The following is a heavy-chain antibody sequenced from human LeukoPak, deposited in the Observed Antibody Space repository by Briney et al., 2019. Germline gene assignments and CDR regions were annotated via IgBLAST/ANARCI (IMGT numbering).Heavy chain of an antibody. J-gene: IGHJ4*02. CDR1: GFTFSSYG. CDR3: AKERAYSGSFPRNFDY. CDR2: IWYDGSNK. D-gene: IGHD1-26*01. V-gene: IGHV3-30*02. Sequence: GGSLRLSCAASGFTFSSYGMHWVRQAPGKGLEWVAVIWYDGSNKYYADSVKGRFTISRDNSKNTLYLQMNSLRAEDTAVYYCAKERAYSGSFPRNFDYWGQGTLVTVSS.